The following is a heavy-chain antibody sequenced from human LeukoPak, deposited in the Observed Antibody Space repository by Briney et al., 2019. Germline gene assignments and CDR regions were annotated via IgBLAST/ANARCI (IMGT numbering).Heavy chain of an antibody. J-gene: IGHJ3*02. CDR1: GYTFTSYD. CDR2: MNPNSGGT. CDR3: ARAIPAPWGRGAFDI. D-gene: IGHD3-16*01. Sequence: ASVKVSCKASGYTFTSYDINWVRQATGQGLEWMGWMNPNSGGTNYAQKFQGRVTMTRDTSISTAYMELSRLRSDDTAVYYCARAIPAPWGRGAFDIWGQGTMVTVSS. V-gene: IGHV1-2*02.